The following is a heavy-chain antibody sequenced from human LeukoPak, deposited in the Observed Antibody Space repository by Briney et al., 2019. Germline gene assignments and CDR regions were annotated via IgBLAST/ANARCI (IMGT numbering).Heavy chain of an antibody. CDR2: IYPNSGGT. CDR1: GYTFSGHY. D-gene: IGHD4-17*01. CDR3: ARVVGFGDYPFDY. Sequence: ASVKDACKAAGYTFSGHYMHWVRQAPGQGLEWMGWIYPNSGGTNYAQKFQGRVTMTRDTSISTAYMELRRLKSDDTAMYYCARVVGFGDYPFDYWGQGTLVTVSS. J-gene: IGHJ4*02. V-gene: IGHV1-2*02.